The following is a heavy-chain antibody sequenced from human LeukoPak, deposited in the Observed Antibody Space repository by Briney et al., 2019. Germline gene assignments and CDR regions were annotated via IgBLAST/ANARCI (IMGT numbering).Heavy chain of an antibody. D-gene: IGHD1-26*01. V-gene: IGHV1-69*06. Sequence: SVRVSCTSSGGTFTNYGFTWVRQAPGQGLEWIGVVFLKIRSPDYAQRFQDRVTITADRSTNTTYLDLSRLRSDDTAVYYCAGGSSGSHTLDDWGQGTLVTVFS. CDR2: VFLKIRSP. CDR1: GGTFTNYG. CDR3: AGGSSGSHTLDD. J-gene: IGHJ4*02.